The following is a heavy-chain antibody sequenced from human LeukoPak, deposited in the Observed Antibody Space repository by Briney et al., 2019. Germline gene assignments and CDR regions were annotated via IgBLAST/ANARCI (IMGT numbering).Heavy chain of an antibody. Sequence: SVKVSCKASAGTFSSYAISWVRQAPGQGLEGLGGIIPIFGTANYAQKFQGRVTITTDESTSTAYMELSSLRSEDTAVYYCARGGTGYSYGFDYWGQGTLVTVSS. D-gene: IGHD5-18*01. CDR1: AGTFSSYA. CDR2: IIPIFGTA. V-gene: IGHV1-69*05. CDR3: ARGGTGYSYGFDY. J-gene: IGHJ4*02.